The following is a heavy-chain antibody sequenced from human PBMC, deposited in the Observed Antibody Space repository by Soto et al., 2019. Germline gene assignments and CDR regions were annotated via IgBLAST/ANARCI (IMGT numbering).Heavy chain of an antibody. CDR2: ISGSGGST. CDR1: GFTFSSYA. CDR3: AKEGYCSGGSCYSDY. D-gene: IGHD2-15*01. V-gene: IGHV3-23*01. Sequence: EVQLLESGGGLVQPGGSLRLSCAASGFTFSSYAMSWVRQAPGNGLEWVSAISGSGGSTYYADSVKGRFTISRDNSKNTLYLQMNSLRAEDKAVYFCAKEGYCSGGSCYSDYWGQGTLVTVSS. J-gene: IGHJ4*02.